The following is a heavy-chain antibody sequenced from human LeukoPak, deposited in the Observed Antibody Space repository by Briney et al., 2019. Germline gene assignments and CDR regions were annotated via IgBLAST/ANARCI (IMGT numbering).Heavy chain of an antibody. V-gene: IGHV3-30-3*01. CDR1: GFTFSSYA. CDR3: ARGDTPVDSSSYNIDY. CDR2: ISYDGSNK. Sequence: GGSLRLSCAASGFTFSSYAMHWVRQAPGKGLEWVAVISYDGSNKYYADSVKGRFTISRDNSKNTLYLQMNSLRAEDTAVYYCARGDTPVDSSSYNIDYWGQGTLVTVSS. D-gene: IGHD6-13*01. J-gene: IGHJ4*02.